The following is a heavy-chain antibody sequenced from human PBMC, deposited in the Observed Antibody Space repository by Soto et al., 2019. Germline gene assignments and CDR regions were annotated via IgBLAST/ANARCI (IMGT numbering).Heavy chain of an antibody. D-gene: IGHD1-26*01. J-gene: IGHJ4*02. V-gene: IGHV4-39*01. CDR1: GGSISSSNYY. Sequence: TVSGGSISSSNYYWAWIRQSPGKGPEWVATLYYSGSTYSNPSLKSRVTISVDTSKNQFSLKLSSVTAADTAVYYCARVQWELLSYFDYWGLGTLVTVSS. CDR2: LYYSGST. CDR3: ARVQWELLSYFDY.